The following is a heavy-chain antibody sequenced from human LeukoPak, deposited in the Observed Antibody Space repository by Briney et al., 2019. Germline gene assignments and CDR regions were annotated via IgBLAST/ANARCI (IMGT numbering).Heavy chain of an antibody. V-gene: IGHV1-2*02. CDR2: INPNSGGT. Sequence: ASVKVSCKASGYTFTGYYMHWVRQAPGQGLEWMGWINPNSGGTNYAQKFQGRVTTTRDTSISTAYMELSRLRSDDTAVYYCAREADYGDKPDYFDYWGQGTLVTVSS. CDR1: GYTFTGYY. CDR3: AREADYGDKPDYFDY. D-gene: IGHD4-17*01. J-gene: IGHJ4*02.